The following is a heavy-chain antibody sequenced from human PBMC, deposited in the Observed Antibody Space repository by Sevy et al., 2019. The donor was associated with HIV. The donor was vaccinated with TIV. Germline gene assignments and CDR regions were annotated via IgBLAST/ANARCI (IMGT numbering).Heavy chain of an antibody. CDR2: FDPEEGER. CDR3: AATKDYYDNSGSPFDY. D-gene: IGHD3-22*01. V-gene: IGHV1-24*01. Sequence: ASVKVSCKVSGYTLTKLSMHWVRQAPGKRLEWMGSFDPEEGERMYAQKFQGRVTLTEDTSADTAYMELSSLRSEDTAVYYCAATKDYYDNSGSPFDYWGQGTLVTVSS. J-gene: IGHJ4*02. CDR1: GYTLTKLS.